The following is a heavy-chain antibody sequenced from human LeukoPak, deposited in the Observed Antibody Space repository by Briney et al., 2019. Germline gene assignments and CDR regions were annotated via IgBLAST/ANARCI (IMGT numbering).Heavy chain of an antibody. V-gene: IGHV3-74*01. CDR2: MNSDGSTA. D-gene: IGHD7-27*01. J-gene: IGHJ4*02. Sequence: GGALRLSCAASGFTFSRDWMHWVRQGPGKGLVWVSRMNSDGSTANYADSVKGRFTISRDNAKNTLYLQMNSLRAEDTAVYYCVRALMGTSDHWGQGSLVTVSS. CDR1: GFTFSRDW. CDR3: VRALMGTSDH.